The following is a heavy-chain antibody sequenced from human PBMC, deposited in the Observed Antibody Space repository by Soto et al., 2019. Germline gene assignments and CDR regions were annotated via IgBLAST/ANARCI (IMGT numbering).Heavy chain of an antibody. CDR1: GFSLRTYG. J-gene: IGHJ5*02. Sequence: QVQLVESGGGVVQSGRSLTLSCAASGFSLRTYGMQWLRRAPGKGVEWVAFVWYDGTKKFYANSVKGRSTISKDNSNNILYLQMSGLRAEDTAVYYRAREVVTAVAGSVNWFDPWGQGTLVTVSS. D-gene: IGHD6-19*01. CDR3: AREVVTAVAGSVNWFDP. CDR2: VWYDGTKK. V-gene: IGHV3-33*01.